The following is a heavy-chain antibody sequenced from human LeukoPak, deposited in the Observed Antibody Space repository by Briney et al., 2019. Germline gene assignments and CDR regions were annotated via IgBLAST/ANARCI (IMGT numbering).Heavy chain of an antibody. CDR3: ARDGVLRYSDWSQRRMDNWFDP. D-gene: IGHD3-9*01. CDR2: ISAYNGNT. J-gene: IGHJ5*02. CDR1: GYTFTSYG. V-gene: IGHV1-18*01. Sequence: GASVKVSCKASGYTFTSYGISWVRQAPGQGLEWMGWISAYNGNTNYAQKLQGRVTMTTDTSTSTAYMELRSLRSDDTAVYYCARDGVLRYSDWSQRRMDNWFDPWGQGTLVTVSS.